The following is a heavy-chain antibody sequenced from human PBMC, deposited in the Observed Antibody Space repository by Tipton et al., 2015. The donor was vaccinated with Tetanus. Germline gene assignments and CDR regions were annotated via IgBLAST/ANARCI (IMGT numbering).Heavy chain of an antibody. CDR2: ISYDGSNK. D-gene: IGHD6-6*01. J-gene: IGHJ4*02. Sequence: SLRLSCAASGFTFSSYGMHWVRQAPGKGLEWVAVISYDGSNKYYADSVKGRFTISRDNSKNTLYLQMNSLRAEDTAVYYCAKPGGQLGPDRLFYFDYWGQGTLVTVSS. CDR1: GFTFSSYG. V-gene: IGHV3-30*18. CDR3: AKPGGQLGPDRLFYFDY.